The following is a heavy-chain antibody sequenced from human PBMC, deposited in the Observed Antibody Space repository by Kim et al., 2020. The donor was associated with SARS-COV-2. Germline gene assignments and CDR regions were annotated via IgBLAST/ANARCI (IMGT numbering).Heavy chain of an antibody. CDR3: ANWARGGHPFDI. CDR1: GGSINTYY. Sequence: SETLSLTCTVSGGSINTYYWSWIRQPPGKGLVWLGYISNSGSTDYNPSLKSRVTISVDTSKNQFSLKLSSVTAADTAVYYCANWARGGHPFDIWGQGTMVTVSS. CDR2: ISNSGST. J-gene: IGHJ3*02. V-gene: IGHV4-59*08. D-gene: IGHD2-15*01.